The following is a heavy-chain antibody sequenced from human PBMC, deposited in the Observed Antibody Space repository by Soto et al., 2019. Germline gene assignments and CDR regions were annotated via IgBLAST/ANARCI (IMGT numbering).Heavy chain of an antibody. D-gene: IGHD6-19*01. V-gene: IGHV1-69*13. J-gene: IGHJ4*02. CDR2: IIPIFGTA. CDR1: GGTFSSYA. Sequence: SVRVSCKASGGTFSSYAISWVRQAPGQGLEWMGGIIPIFGTANYAQKFQGRVTITADESTSTAYMELSSLRSEDTAVYYCARGNRGWYGEFDYWGQGNLVTVSS. CDR3: ARGNRGWYGEFDY.